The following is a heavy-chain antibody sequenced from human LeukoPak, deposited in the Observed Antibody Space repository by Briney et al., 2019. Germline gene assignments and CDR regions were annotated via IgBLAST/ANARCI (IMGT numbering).Heavy chain of an antibody. Sequence: GGSLRLSCAASGFTFSSYGMHWVRQAPGKGLEWVAFIRYDGSNKYYADSVKGRFTISRDNSKNTLYLQMNSLRAEDTAVYYCAKDTKWLVLTGGFDYWGQGTLVTVSS. CDR1: GFTFSSYG. CDR3: AKDTKWLVLTGGFDY. V-gene: IGHV3-30*02. J-gene: IGHJ4*02. D-gene: IGHD6-19*01. CDR2: IRYDGSNK.